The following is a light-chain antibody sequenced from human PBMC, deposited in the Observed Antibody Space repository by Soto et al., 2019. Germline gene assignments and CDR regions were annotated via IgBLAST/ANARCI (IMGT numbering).Light chain of an antibody. CDR2: AVS. CDR1: QSVSSSY. Sequence: EIVLTQSPGTLSLSPGERATLSCRASQSVSSSYLAWYQQKPGQAPRLLIYAVSSRATGIPDRFSGSGSGTDFTLTISRLEPEDFAVYYCQQYGSSLYTFGQGTKLEIK. V-gene: IGKV3-20*01. CDR3: QQYGSSLYT. J-gene: IGKJ2*01.